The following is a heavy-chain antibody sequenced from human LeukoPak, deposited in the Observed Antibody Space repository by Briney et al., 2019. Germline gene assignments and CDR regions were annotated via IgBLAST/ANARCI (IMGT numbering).Heavy chain of an antibody. CDR3: ARETTGYDFWSGYPSAFDI. CDR2: IYYSGST. J-gene: IGHJ3*02. Sequence: SETLSLTCTVSGGSISSGSYYWSWIRQPPGKGLEWIGYIYYSGSTNYNPSLKSRVTISVDTSKNQFSLKLSSVTAADTAVYYCARETTGYDFWSGYPSAFDIWGQGTMVTVSS. V-gene: IGHV4-61*01. D-gene: IGHD3-3*01. CDR1: GGSISSGSYY.